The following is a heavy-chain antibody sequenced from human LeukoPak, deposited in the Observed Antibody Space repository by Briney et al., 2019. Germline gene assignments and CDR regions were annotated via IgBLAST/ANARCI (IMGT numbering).Heavy chain of an antibody. CDR2: IYPGDSDT. V-gene: IGHV5-51*01. J-gene: IGHJ4*02. D-gene: IGHD4-23*01. Sequence: GESLKISCKAPGYSFTDYWIVWVRQMPGKGLEWMGAIYPGDSDTRYSPSLDGQVTISADKSVSTTYLQWSSLQASDTAMYYCASPSSLYGGTSEDYWGQGTLVTVSS. CDR1: GYSFTDYW. CDR3: ASPSSLYGGTSEDY.